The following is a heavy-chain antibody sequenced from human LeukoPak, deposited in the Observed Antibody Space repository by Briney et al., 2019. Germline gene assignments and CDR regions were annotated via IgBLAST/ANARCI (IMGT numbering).Heavy chain of an antibody. CDR2: IYWDDDK. V-gene: IGHV2-5*02. D-gene: IGHD6-19*01. J-gene: IGHJ4*02. CDR3: VHSPNWLVYFDS. CDR1: GFSVTSNGVG. Sequence: SGPTLVNPTETLTLTCTFSGFSVTSNGVGVGWIRQPPGKALEWLALIYWDDDKRYNPSLNNRLTISRDTSKNQVVLRMANLDPVDTATYYCVHSPNWLVYFDSWGQGTLVTVSS.